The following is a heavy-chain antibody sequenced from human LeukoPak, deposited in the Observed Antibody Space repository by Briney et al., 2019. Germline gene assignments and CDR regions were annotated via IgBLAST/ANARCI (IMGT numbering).Heavy chain of an antibody. CDR1: GGSFSSGGYY. D-gene: IGHD3-22*01. V-gene: IGHV4-61*08. Sequence: PSETLSLTCTVSGGSFSSGGYYWSWVRQPPGKGLEWVGYVYYSGNTNYNPSLKSRGTISVDTSKNQFSLKLSSVTAADTAVYYCARDYYDSSGYYDYWGQEALVTVSS. CDR2: VYYSGNT. J-gene: IGHJ4*02. CDR3: ARDYYDSSGYYDY.